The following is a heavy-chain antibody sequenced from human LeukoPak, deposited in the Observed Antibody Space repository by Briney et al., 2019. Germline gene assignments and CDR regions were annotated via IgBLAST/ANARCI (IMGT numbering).Heavy chain of an antibody. CDR3: ASDSSGWYSSAFDI. CDR1: GGTFSSYA. V-gene: IGHV1-69*13. CDR2: IIPIFGTA. J-gene: IGHJ3*02. Sequence: ASVKVSCKASGGTFSSYAISWERQAPGQGLEWMGGIIPIFGTANYAQKFQGRVTITADESTSTAYMELSSLRSEDTAVYYCASDSSGWYSSAFDIWGQGTMVTVSS. D-gene: IGHD6-19*01.